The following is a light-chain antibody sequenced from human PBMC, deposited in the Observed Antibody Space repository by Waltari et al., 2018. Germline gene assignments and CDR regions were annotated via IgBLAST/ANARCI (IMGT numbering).Light chain of an antibody. J-gene: IGLJ2*01. CDR1: SLRSFY. CDR2: DKN. Sequence: TQDPAVSVAMGQTVRITCHGDSLRSFYASWYQQRPGQAPILVRYDKNSRPSGVPDRFYASSSDNTASLTITGAQAEEEAYYDSHSRDASGGGGAFGGGTKLTVL. CDR3: HSRDASGGGGA. V-gene: IGLV3-19*01.